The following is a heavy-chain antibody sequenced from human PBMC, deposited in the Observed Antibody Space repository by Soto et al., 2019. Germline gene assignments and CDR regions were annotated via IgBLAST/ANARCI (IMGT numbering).Heavy chain of an antibody. D-gene: IGHD3-16*01. Sequence: PGGSLRLSCVASGFTFSNYAMHWVRQAPGKGLEWVAVISFDGSYESYADSVKGRFTMSRDNSKNTLFLQMNSLRAEDTAVYYYAKAGGDFPCFGEHLFDYWGQGTLVTVSS. CDR3: AKAGGDFPCFGEHLFDY. CDR2: ISFDGSYE. CDR1: GFTFSNYA. V-gene: IGHV3-30*18. J-gene: IGHJ4*02.